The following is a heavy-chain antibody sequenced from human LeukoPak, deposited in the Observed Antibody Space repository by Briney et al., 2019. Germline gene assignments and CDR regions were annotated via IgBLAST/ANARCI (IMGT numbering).Heavy chain of an antibody. CDR2: ISGSGAYT. CDR3: AKDWDGTGDLPDAFDI. V-gene: IGHV3-23*01. D-gene: IGHD7-27*01. Sequence: GGSLRLSCAASGSTFSSYAMTWVRQAPGKGLEWVSAISGSGAYTYYADSVKGRFTISRDNSKNTLYLQMNSLRAEDTAVCYCAKDWDGTGDLPDAFDIWGQGTMVTVSS. CDR1: GSTFSSYA. J-gene: IGHJ3*02.